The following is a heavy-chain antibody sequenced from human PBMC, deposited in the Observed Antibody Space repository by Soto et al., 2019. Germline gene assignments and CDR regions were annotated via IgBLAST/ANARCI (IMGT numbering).Heavy chain of an antibody. J-gene: IGHJ6*03. V-gene: IGHV1-18*01. CDR3: ASGAGDGSSTSCYYYYYYMDV. D-gene: IGHD2-2*01. Sequence: ASVKVSCKASGYTFTSYGISWVRQAPGQGLEWMGWISAYNGNTNYAQKLQGRVTMTTDTSTSTAYMELRSLRSDDTAVYYCASGAGDGSSTSCYYYYYYMDVWGKGTTVTVSS. CDR1: GYTFTSYG. CDR2: ISAYNGNT.